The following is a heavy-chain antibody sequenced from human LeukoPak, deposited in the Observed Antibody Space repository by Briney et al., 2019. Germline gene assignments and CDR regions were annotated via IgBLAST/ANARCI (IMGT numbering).Heavy chain of an antibody. J-gene: IGHJ4*02. D-gene: IGHD4-17*01. CDR2: ISSSSSYI. CDR3: AKDRTTTSDPFDY. CDR1: GFTFSSYS. V-gene: IGHV3-21*04. Sequence: PGGSLRLSCAASGFTFSSYSMNWVRQAPGKGLEWVSSISSSSSYIYYADSVKGRFTISRDNAKNTLYLQMNSLRAEDTAVYYCAKDRTTTSDPFDYWGQGTLVTVSS.